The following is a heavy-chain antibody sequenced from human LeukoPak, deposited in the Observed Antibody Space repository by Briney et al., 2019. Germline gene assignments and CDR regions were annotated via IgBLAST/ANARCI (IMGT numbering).Heavy chain of an antibody. D-gene: IGHD3-3*01. V-gene: IGHV1-18*01. J-gene: IGHJ4*02. CDR3: ARVHLAPYYDFWSGYYFDY. CDR1: GYTFTSYG. Sequence: ASVKVSCKASGYTFTSYGISLVRQAAGQGLEWMGWMSAYNGNTNYAQKLQGRLTMTTDTSTSTAYMELRSLRSDDTAVYYCARVHLAPYYDFWSGYYFDYWGQGTLVTVSS. CDR2: MSAYNGNT.